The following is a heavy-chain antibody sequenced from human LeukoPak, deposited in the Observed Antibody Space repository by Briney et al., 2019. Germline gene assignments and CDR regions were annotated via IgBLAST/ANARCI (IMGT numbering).Heavy chain of an antibody. Sequence: GGSLRLSCAASGFTFSGYAMHWVRQAPGKGLEGVAVISYDGSSKYYADSVKGRFTISRDNSKNTLYLQMNSLRTEDTAVYYCARVDGYNLYYWGQGTLVTVSS. V-gene: IGHV3-30*04. CDR1: GFTFSGYA. CDR3: ARVDGYNLYY. CDR2: ISYDGSSK. D-gene: IGHD5-24*01. J-gene: IGHJ4*02.